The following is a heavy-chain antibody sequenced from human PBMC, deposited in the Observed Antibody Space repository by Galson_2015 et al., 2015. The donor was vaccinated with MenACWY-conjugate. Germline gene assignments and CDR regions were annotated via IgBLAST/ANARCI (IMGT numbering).Heavy chain of an antibody. J-gene: IGHJ4*02. CDR2: ISASGDST. D-gene: IGHD6-25*01. CDR1: GFTSSTYA. CDR3: AKDHAALAAHHLGYYFDY. Sequence: SLRLSCAASGFTSSTYAMSWVRQAPGKGLEWVSAISASGDSTYHTDSVKGRFTISRDNSKNTLYLQMNNLRAEDTAVYYCAKDHAALAAHHLGYYFDYWGQGTLVTVSS. V-gene: IGHV3-23*01.